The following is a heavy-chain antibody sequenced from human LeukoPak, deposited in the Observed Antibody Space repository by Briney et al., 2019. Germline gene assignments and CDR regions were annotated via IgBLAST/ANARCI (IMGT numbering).Heavy chain of an antibody. CDR3: ARVLETDCSGGSCYSGLDY. D-gene: IGHD2-15*01. V-gene: IGHV3-21*01. CDR1: GFTFSSYN. J-gene: IGHJ4*02. CDR2: ISRTSSYI. Sequence: GGSLRLSCAASGFTFSSYNMNWIRQAPGKGLEWVSSISRTSSYIYYADSVKGRFTISRDNAQNSLYLQMNSLRVEDTAVYYCARVLETDCSGGSCYSGLDYWGQGTLVTVSS.